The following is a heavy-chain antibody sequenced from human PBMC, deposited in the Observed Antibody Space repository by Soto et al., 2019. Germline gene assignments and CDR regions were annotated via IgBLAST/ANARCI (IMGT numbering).Heavy chain of an antibody. CDR2: IYFTGNT. D-gene: IGHD6-25*01. CDR3: AGQTFTIAAASYGRSNWFDP. J-gene: IGHJ5*02. V-gene: IGHV4-39*01. CDR1: GGSITSSSHF. Sequence: SETLSLTCSASGGSITSSSHFWGWVRQPPGKGLEWIGTIYFTGNTYYTPSLKSRPTMSIDTSKNEFSLRLNSVTAADTAVYYCAGQTFTIAAASYGRSNWFDPWGPGTLVTVSS.